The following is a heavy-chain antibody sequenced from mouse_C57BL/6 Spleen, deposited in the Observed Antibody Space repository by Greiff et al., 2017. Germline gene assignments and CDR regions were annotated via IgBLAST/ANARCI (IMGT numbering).Heavy chain of an antibody. Sequence: VQLQESGPGLVQPSQSLSITCTVSGFSLTSYGVHWVRQSPGKGLEWLGVIWSGGSTDYNAAFISRLSISKDNSKSQVFFKMNSLQADYPAIYYCARIGNYFGYFDYWGQGTTLTVSS. J-gene: IGHJ2*01. V-gene: IGHV2-2*01. CDR2: IWSGGST. D-gene: IGHD2-1*01. CDR1: GFSLTSYG. CDR3: ARIGNYFGYFDY.